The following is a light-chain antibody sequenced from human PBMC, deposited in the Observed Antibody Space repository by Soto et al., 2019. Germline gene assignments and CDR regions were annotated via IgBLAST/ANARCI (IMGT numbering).Light chain of an antibody. CDR1: KNDIGVYDF. CDR3: MSYAGSNTYV. J-gene: IGLJ1*01. Sequence: QSALTQPPSASGSPGQSVTISCTGTKNDIGVYDFVSWYQHHPGKAPRLIIYEVVQRPSGVPDRFSGSKSGNTASLTVSGLQAADEADYFCMSYAGSNTYVFGSGTKVTVL. V-gene: IGLV2-8*01. CDR2: EVV.